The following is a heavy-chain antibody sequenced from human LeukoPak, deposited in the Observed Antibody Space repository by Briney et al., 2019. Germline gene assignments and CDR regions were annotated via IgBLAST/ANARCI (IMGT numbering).Heavy chain of an antibody. V-gene: IGHV3-30-3*01. J-gene: IGHJ6*02. CDR3: ARGTPSSSGWLYYGMDV. CDR2: ILLDGSNK. Sequence: PGRSLRLSGAAFGLTFSSYAMHWVGQCPGKGLEGVAFILLDGSNKYYADSVKGRFTISRDNSKNTLYLQMNSLRAEDTAVYYCARGTPSSSGWLYYGMDVWGQGTTVTVSS. D-gene: IGHD6-19*01. CDR1: GLTFSSYA.